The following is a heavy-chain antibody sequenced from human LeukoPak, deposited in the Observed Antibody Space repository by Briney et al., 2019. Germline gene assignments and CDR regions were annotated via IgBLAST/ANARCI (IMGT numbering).Heavy chain of an antibody. D-gene: IGHD3-22*01. V-gene: IGHV3-23*01. J-gene: IGHJ4*02. CDR3: AKDLNPYYYDSSGYPDY. CDR2: ISGSGGST. Sequence: PGGSLRLSCAASGFTFSSYAMSWVRQAPGKGLEWVSAISGSGGSTYYADSVKGRFTISRDNSKNTLYLQMNSLRAEDTAVYYCAKDLNPYYYDSSGYPDYWGQGTLVTVSS. CDR1: GFTFSSYA.